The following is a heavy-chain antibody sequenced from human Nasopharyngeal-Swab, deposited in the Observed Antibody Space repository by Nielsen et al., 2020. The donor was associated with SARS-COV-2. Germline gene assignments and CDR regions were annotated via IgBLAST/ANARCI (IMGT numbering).Heavy chain of an antibody. J-gene: IGHJ4*02. D-gene: IGHD3-16*02. CDR1: GFTFSSYS. V-gene: IGHV3-21*01. Sequence: GESLKISCAASGFTFSSYSMNWVRQAPGKGLEWVSFISSSSSYIYYADSVKGRFTISRDNAKNSLYLQMNSLRAEDTAVYYCARDPPLRLGELSWMGGQGTLVTVSS. CDR2: ISSSSSYI. CDR3: ARDPPLRLGELSWM.